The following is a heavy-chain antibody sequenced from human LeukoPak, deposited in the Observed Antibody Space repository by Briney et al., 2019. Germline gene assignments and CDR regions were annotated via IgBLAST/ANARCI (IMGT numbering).Heavy chain of an antibody. V-gene: IGHV3-30*04. CDR1: GFTFSSYA. CDR3: ARDQPTAFDI. CDR2: ISYDGSNK. J-gene: IGHJ3*02. Sequence: PGGSLRLSCAASGFTFSSYAMNWVRQAPGKGLEWVAIISYDGSNKYYVDSVKGRFTISRDNSKSTLYLQMNSLRGEDTAMYYCARDQPTAFDIWGQGTMVTVSS.